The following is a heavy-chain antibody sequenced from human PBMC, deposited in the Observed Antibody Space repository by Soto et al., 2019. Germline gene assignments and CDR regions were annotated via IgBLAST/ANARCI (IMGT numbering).Heavy chain of an antibody. CDR3: AQDLRDMATNTPDY. D-gene: IGHD5-12*01. V-gene: IGHV3-30*18. J-gene: IGHJ4*02. CDR2: VSYDGIDE. Sequence: QVHLVESGGGVVQPGRSLRLSCAASGFTFTSFGIHWVRQAPGKGLEWVAVVSYDGIDENYADSVKGRFSISRDNSKNSVYRQFNSVRGDDTEVYYCAQDLRDMATNTPDYWGQGTLGTVSS. CDR1: GFTFTSFG.